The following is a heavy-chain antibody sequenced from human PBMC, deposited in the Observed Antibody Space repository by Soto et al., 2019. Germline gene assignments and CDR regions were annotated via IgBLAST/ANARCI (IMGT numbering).Heavy chain of an antibody. Sequence: SCPTLVNPTQTLTLTCTFSGFSPSTDDVGVGWIRQPPGKALDWLAVIYWDDDKRYSPSLKSRLTITKDTSKNQVLLTMTNMDPVDTATYFCARSKYSISSFDYWGQGALVTV. D-gene: IGHD6-6*01. J-gene: IGHJ4*02. CDR1: GFSPSTDDVG. CDR2: IYWDDDK. V-gene: IGHV2-5*02. CDR3: ARSKYSISSFDY.